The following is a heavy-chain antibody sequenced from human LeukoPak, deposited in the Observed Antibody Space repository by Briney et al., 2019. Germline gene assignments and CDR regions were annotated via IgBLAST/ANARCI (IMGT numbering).Heavy chain of an antibody. CDR2: ISWNSGSI. Sequence: GGSLRLSCAASGFTFDDYAMHWVRQAPGKGLEWVSGISWNSGSIGYADSVKGRFTISRDNAKNSLYLQMNSLRAEDMALYYCAKSYSSGWIRGEFDYWGQGTLVTVSS. V-gene: IGHV3-9*03. CDR1: GFTFDDYA. CDR3: AKSYSSGWIRGEFDY. J-gene: IGHJ4*02. D-gene: IGHD6-19*01.